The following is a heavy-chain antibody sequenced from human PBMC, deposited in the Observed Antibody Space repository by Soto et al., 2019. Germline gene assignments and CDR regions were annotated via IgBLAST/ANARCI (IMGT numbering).Heavy chain of an antibody. CDR2: IIPIFGTA. J-gene: IGHJ2*01. CDR1: GGTFSSYA. D-gene: IGHD6-13*01. Sequence: QVQLVQSGAEVQKPGSSVKVSCKASGGTFSSYAISWVRQAPGQGLEWMGGIIPIFGTANYAQKFQGRVTITADESTSPAYMELSSLRSEDTAVYYCARAGLGRQLVAWYFDLWGRGTLVTVSS. V-gene: IGHV1-69*12. CDR3: ARAGLGRQLVAWYFDL.